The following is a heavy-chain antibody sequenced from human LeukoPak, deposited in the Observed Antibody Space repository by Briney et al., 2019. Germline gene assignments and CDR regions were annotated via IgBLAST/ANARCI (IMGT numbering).Heavy chain of an antibody. V-gene: IGHV3-15*01. CDR3: TIDKLELRQFDY. D-gene: IGHD3-10*01. Sequence: GGSLRLSCAASGFTFSNAWMSWVRQAPGQGLEWVGRIKHKADGGTTDYAAPVKGRFTISRDDSKNALYLQMNSLKIEDAAVHYCTIDKLELRQFDYWGQGTLVTVSS. CDR1: GFTFSNAW. CDR2: IKHKADGGTT. J-gene: IGHJ4*02.